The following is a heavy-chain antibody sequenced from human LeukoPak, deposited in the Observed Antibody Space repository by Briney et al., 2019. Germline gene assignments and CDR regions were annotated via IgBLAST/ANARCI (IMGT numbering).Heavy chain of an antibody. D-gene: IGHD4-17*01. CDR2: INPNSGGT. J-gene: IGHJ4*02. V-gene: IGHV1-2*02. CDR1: GYTFTGYY. Sequence: GASVKVSCKPSGYTFTGYYIHWVRQAPGQGLECMEWINPNSGGTNYAQKFQGRVTMTRDTSISTAYMELSRLRSDDTAVYYCARAHPGYGDSAGYWGQGTLVTVSS. CDR3: ARAHPGYGDSAGY.